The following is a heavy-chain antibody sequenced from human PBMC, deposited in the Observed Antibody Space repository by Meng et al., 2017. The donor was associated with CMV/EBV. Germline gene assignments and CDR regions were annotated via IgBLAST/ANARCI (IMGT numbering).Heavy chain of an antibody. CDR3: ARENGVVIIPYDAFDI. J-gene: IGHJ3*02. CDR2: ISSSGNTI. D-gene: IGHD3-3*01. Sequence: GESLKISCAASGFTFSSYEMNWVRQAPGKGLEWVSYISSSGNTIYYGDSVKGRFTISRGNAKNSLYLQMNSLRAEDTAVYYCARENGVVIIPYDAFDIWGQGTMVTVSS. V-gene: IGHV3-48*03. CDR1: GFTFSSYE.